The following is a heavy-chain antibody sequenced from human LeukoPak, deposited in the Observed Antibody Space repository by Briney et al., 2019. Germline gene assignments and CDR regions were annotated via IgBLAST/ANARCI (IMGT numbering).Heavy chain of an antibody. CDR1: GFTFSGSA. D-gene: IGHD2-15*01. CDR3: TRQALHCSGGSCYGFYYYYMDV. Sequence: GGSLRLSCAASGFTFSGSAMHWVRQASGKGLEWVGRIRSKANSYATAYAASVKGRFTISRDDSKNTAYLQMNSLKTEDTAVYYCTRQALHCSGGSCYGFYYYYMDVWGKGTTVTVSS. CDR2: IRSKANSYAT. V-gene: IGHV3-73*01. J-gene: IGHJ6*03.